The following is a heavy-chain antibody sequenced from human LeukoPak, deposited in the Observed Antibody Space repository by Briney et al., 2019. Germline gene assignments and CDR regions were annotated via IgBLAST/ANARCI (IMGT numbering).Heavy chain of an antibody. J-gene: IGHJ6*02. CDR3: ARAFDRGVIPPPHFYYYYGMDV. Sequence: ASVKVSCKASGYTFTGYYMHWARQAPGQGLEWMGWINPNSGGTNYAQKFQGRVTMTRDTSISTAYMELSRLRSDDTAVYYCARAFDRGVIPPPHFYYYYGMDVWGQGTTVTVSS. V-gene: IGHV1-2*02. D-gene: IGHD3-10*01. CDR2: INPNSGGT. CDR1: GYTFTGYY.